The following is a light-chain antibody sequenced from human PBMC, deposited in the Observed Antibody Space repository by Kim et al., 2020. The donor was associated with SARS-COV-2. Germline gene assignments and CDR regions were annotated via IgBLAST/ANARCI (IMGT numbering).Light chain of an antibody. CDR3: QQANNFPWT. CDR1: QDISSW. Sequence: ASVGDRVTITCRASQDISSWLAWYQQKPGKAPKLLINAASNLQSGVPSRFSGSRSGTDFTLTISSLQPEDFATYFCQQANNFPWTFGQGTKVDIK. V-gene: IGKV1-12*01. CDR2: AAS. J-gene: IGKJ1*01.